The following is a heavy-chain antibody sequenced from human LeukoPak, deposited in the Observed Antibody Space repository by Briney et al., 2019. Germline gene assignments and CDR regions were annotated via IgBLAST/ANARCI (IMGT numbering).Heavy chain of an antibody. V-gene: IGHV4-34*01. J-gene: IGHJ3*02. CDR3: ARIWFGELPPFDAFDI. CDR1: GGSFSGYY. D-gene: IGHD3-10*01. CDR2: INHSGST. Sequence: PSETLSLTCAVYGGSFSGYYWSWIRQPPGKGLEWIGEINHSGSTNYNPSLKSRVTISVDTSKNQFSLKLSSVAAADTAVYYCARIWFGELPPFDAFDIWGQGTMVTVSS.